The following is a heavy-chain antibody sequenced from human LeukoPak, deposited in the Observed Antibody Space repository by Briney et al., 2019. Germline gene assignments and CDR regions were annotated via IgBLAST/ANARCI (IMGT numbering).Heavy chain of an antibody. D-gene: IGHD5-24*01. Sequence: GGSLRLSCAASGFTFSSYAMHWVRQAPGKGLEWVAVISYDGSNKYYADSVKGRFTISRDNSKNTLYLQMNSLRAEDTAVYYCAGGMATITNFDYWGQGTLVTVPS. CDR3: AGGMATITNFDY. J-gene: IGHJ4*02. V-gene: IGHV3-30-3*01. CDR1: GFTFSSYA. CDR2: ISYDGSNK.